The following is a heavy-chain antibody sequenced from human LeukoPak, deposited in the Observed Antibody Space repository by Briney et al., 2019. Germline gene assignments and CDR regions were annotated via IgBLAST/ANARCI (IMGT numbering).Heavy chain of an antibody. CDR1: GGSISSYY. CDR3: ARCLGDGYNYYFDY. J-gene: IGHJ4*02. Sequence: SETLSLTCTVSGGSISSYYWSWIRQPAGKGLEWIGRIYTSGSTNYNPSLKSRVTISVDTSKNQFSLKLSSVTAADTAVYYCARCLGDGYNYYFDYWGQGTLVTVSS. CDR2: IYTSGST. V-gene: IGHV4-4*07. D-gene: IGHD5-24*01.